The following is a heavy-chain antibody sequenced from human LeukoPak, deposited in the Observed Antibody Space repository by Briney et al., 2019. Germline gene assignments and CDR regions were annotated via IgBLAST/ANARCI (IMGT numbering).Heavy chain of an antibody. CDR1: GFTFSSYA. V-gene: IGHV3-23*01. J-gene: IGHJ4*02. D-gene: IGHD1-1*01. Sequence: PGGPLRLSCAASGFTFSSYAMSGVRKPPGKGRGWVAAISSSGSSTYSADSVKGRFTISRDNSKNTLYLQMNSLRAEDTAVYYCAKEGNYRTFDYWGQGTLVTVSS. CDR2: ISSSGSST. CDR3: AKEGNYRTFDY.